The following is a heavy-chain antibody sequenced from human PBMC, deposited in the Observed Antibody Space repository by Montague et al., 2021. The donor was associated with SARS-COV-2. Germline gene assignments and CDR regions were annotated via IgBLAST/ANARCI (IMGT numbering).Heavy chain of an antibody. CDR3: ARDTEVEIRTYSYYKMDV. J-gene: IGHJ6*02. Sequence: TLSLTCTVSGGSVNSGNYYWSWIRQLAGKRLEWMGRISTSGNTNYNPSLKSRLSILVDTSKNQFSLNLRSVTAADTAVYYCARDTEVEIRTYSYYKMDVWGLGTTVTVSS. CDR1: GGSVNSGNYY. CDR2: ISTSGNT. D-gene: IGHD2-21*01. V-gene: IGHV4-61*02.